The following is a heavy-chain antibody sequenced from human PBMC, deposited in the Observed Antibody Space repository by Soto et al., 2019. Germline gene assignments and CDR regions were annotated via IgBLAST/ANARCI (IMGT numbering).Heavy chain of an antibody. CDR2: ISAYNGNT. V-gene: IGHV1-18*01. D-gene: IGHD2-15*01. CDR1: GYTFTSYG. CDR3: ARAPPTKDIVVVVAGIDY. J-gene: IGHJ4*02. Sequence: QVQLVQSGAEVKKPGASVKVSCKASGYTFTSYGISWVRQAPGQGLEWMGWISAYNGNTNYAQKLQGRVTMTTDTSTSTAYMELRSLRSDNTAVYYCARAPPTKDIVVVVAGIDYWVQGTLVTVSS.